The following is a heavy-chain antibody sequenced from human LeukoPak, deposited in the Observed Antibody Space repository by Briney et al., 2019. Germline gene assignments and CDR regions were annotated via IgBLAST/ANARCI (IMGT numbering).Heavy chain of an antibody. V-gene: IGHV5-51*01. CDR1: GHTFSISW. D-gene: IGHD2-21*02. J-gene: IGHJ3*01. Sequence: RGDSLKISCKGFGHTFSISWIGWVRPQPGEGLEWMGIIYVGDSDTRYNPSFQGQVTISADRSTSTAYLQWSSLKSSDTAIYYCARCGHYDAYRVWGQGTLVSVSS. CDR3: ARCGHYDAYRV. CDR2: IYVGDSDT.